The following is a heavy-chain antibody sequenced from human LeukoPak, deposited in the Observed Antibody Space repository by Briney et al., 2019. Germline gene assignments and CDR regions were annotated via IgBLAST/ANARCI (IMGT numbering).Heavy chain of an antibody. CDR1: GGSFSGYY. J-gene: IGHJ5*02. V-gene: IGHV4-34*01. D-gene: IGHD2/OR15-2a*01. Sequence: SETLSLTCAVSGGSFSGYYWSWIRQPPGKGLEWIGEINHSGSTNYNPSLKSRVTISVDTSKNQFSLKLSSVTAADTAVYYCARFDKRVIRGSWFDPWGQGTLVTVSS. CDR2: INHSGST. CDR3: ARFDKRVIRGSWFDP.